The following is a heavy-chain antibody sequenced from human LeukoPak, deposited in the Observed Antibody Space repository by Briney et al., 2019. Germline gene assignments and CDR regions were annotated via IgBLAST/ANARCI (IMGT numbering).Heavy chain of an antibody. CDR1: GGTFSSYA. CDR2: IIPIFGTA. CDR3: GRDLGGRSGY. D-gene: IGHD1-26*01. J-gene: IGHJ4*02. V-gene: IGHV1-69*13. Sequence: SVKVSCKASGGTFSSYAISWVRQAPGQGLEWMGGIIPIFGTANYAQKFQGRVTITAGESTSTAYMELSSLRAEDTAVYYCGRDLGGRSGYWGQGTLVTVSS.